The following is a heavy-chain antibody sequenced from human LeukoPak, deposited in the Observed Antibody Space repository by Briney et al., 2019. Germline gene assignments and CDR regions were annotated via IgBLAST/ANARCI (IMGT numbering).Heavy chain of an antibody. CDR2: IEYSGGSA. V-gene: IGHV3-23*01. D-gene: IGHD6-13*01. J-gene: IGHJ4*02. CDR1: GFTLRSYE. Sequence: GGPLSLSCIVSGFTLRSYELIWMRQAPGKGLEWVGSIEYSGGSAYYADSVNGRFSISREDSKNTLYLQLNGLGAEDTALYYCTRNSGWYGISWGQGTLVTVSS. CDR3: TRNSGWYGIS.